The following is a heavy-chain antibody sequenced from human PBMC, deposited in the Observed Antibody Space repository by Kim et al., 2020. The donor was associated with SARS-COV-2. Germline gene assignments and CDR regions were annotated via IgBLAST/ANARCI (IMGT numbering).Heavy chain of an antibody. CDR2: IYYSGST. V-gene: IGHV4-39*01. Sequence: SETLSLTCTVSGGSISSSSYYWGWIRQPPGKGLEWIGSIYYSGSTYYNPSLKSRVTISVDTSKNQFSLKLSSVTAADTAVYYCARQRPEMGDVFDIWGQGTMVTVSS. CDR3: ARQRPEMGDVFDI. CDR1: GGSISSSSYY. D-gene: IGHD3-16*01. J-gene: IGHJ3*02.